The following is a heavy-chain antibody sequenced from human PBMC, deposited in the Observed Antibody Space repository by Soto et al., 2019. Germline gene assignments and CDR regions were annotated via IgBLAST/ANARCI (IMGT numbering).Heavy chain of an antibody. D-gene: IGHD5-12*01. CDR1: GGSISSYY. CDR2: IYSSGIT. CDR3: ARGGVATTFDY. J-gene: IGHJ4*02. V-gene: IGHV4-4*07. Sequence: SETLSLTCTVSGGSISSYYWNWIRQPAGRGLEWIGRIYSSGITNYNPSLKSRVTMSVDTSNNHISLKLRSVTAADTAVYYCARGGVATTFDYWGQGIVVTVSS.